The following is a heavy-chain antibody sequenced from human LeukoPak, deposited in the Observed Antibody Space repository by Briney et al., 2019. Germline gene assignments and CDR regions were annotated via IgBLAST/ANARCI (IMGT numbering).Heavy chain of an antibody. CDR2: IYTSGST. Sequence: SETLSLTCTVSGGSISSGSYYWSWIWQPAGKGLEWIGRIYTSGSTNYNPSLKSRVTISVDTSKNQFSLKLSSVTAADTAVYYCARASWFGESTTDYWGQGTLVTVSS. V-gene: IGHV4-61*02. CDR1: GGSISSGSYY. CDR3: ARASWFGESTTDY. J-gene: IGHJ4*02. D-gene: IGHD3-10*01.